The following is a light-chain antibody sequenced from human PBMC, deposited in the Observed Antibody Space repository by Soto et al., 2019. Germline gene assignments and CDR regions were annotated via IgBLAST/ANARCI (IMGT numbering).Light chain of an antibody. V-gene: IGKV3-20*01. CDR3: QQYGSSPRT. J-gene: IGKJ1*01. CDR1: ESVRNSY. CDR2: GAS. Sequence: EIVLTQSPGTLSLSPGESAPLSCRASESVRNSYLVWYQQKRGQAPRLLIYGASIRATGIPDRFSGSGSGTDFTLTISRLEPEDFALYYCQQYGSSPRTFGQGTKVDIK.